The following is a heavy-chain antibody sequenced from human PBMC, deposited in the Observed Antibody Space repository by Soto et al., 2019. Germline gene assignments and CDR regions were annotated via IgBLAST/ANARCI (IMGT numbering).Heavy chain of an antibody. J-gene: IGHJ6*02. D-gene: IGHD1-1*01. CDR3: AKDPTAPYGMDV. CDR2: ISGSGGST. CDR1: GFTFSSYA. V-gene: IGHV3-23*01. Sequence: GGSLRLSCAASGFTFSSYAMSWVRQAPGKGLEWVSAISGSGGSTYYADSVKGRFTISRDNSKNTLYLQVNSLRAEDTAVYYCAKDPTAPYGMDVWGQGTTVTVSS.